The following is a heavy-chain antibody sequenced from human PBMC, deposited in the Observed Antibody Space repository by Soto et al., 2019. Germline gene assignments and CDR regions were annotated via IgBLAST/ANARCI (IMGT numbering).Heavy chain of an antibody. CDR2: ISYDGSQE. Sequence: QVQLVESGGGVVQPGRSLILSCAASGFSLTNCGMHWVRQAPGKGLEWVAMISYDGSQEHLIDSVKGRFTISRDNSKNTLYLQMNSLRPEDTAVYYCAKDLYSSGWFNYFDPWGQGTLVTVSS. CDR1: GFSLTNCG. J-gene: IGHJ5*02. CDR3: AKDLYSSGWFNYFDP. D-gene: IGHD6-19*01. V-gene: IGHV3-30*18.